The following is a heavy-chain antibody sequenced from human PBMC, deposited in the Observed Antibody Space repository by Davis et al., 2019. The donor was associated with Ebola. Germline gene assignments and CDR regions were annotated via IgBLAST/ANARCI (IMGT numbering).Heavy chain of an antibody. CDR3: ARDLVGATSIYYYYGMDV. V-gene: IGHV7-4-1*02. CDR2: INTNTGNP. CDR1: GYTFTTYG. D-gene: IGHD1-26*01. J-gene: IGHJ6*02. Sequence: AASVKVSCKASGYTFTTYGMHWVRQAPGQGFEWMGWINTNTGNPRYAQGFTGRFVFSLDTSVSTAYLQISSLKAEDTAVYYCARDLVGATSIYYYYGMDVWGQGTTVSVSS.